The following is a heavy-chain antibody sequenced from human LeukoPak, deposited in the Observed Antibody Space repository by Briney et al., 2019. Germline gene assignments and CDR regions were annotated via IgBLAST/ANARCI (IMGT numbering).Heavy chain of an antibody. J-gene: IGHJ4*02. CDR1: GGSISSYY. V-gene: IGHV4-59*08. Sequence: SSETLSLTCTVSGGSISSYYWSWIRQPPGKGLEWIGYTYYSGSTNYNPSLKSRVTISVDTSKNQFSLKLSSVTAADTAVYYCASYSGSYGDFDYWGQGTLVTVSS. D-gene: IGHD1-26*01. CDR3: ASYSGSYGDFDY. CDR2: TYYSGST.